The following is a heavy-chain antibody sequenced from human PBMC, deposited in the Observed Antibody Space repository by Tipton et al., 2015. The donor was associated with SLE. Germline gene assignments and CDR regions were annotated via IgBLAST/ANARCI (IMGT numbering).Heavy chain of an antibody. V-gene: IGHV4-34*01. CDR2: INHSGST. J-gene: IGHJ5*02. D-gene: IGHD2-8*02. CDR3: ARHLYCTGGVCPNWFDP. CDR1: GGSFSGYY. Sequence: TLSLTCAVYGGSFSGYYWSWIRQPPGKGLEWIGEINHSGSTNYKSSLKSRVTISVDTSKNQFSLKLSSVTAADTAVYYCARHLYCTGGVCPNWFDPWGQGTLVTVSS.